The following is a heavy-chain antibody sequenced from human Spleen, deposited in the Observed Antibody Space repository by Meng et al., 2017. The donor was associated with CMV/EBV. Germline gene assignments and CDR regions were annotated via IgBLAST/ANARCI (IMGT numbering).Heavy chain of an antibody. Sequence: GESLKISCQSSGYSFTKYWIGWVRQMPGKGLEWMGIIYPGDSDTRYSPSFQGQVTISADKSISTAYLQWSSLKASDTAMYYCARTYYYGSGTYYYGMDVWGQGTTVTVSS. V-gene: IGHV5-51*01. CDR3: ARTYYYGSGTYYYGMDV. D-gene: IGHD3-10*01. J-gene: IGHJ6*02. CDR1: GYSFTKYW. CDR2: IYPGDSDT.